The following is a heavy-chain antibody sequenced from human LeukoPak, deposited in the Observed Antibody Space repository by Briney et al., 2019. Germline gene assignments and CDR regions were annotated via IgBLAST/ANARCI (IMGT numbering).Heavy chain of an antibody. Sequence: ASVKVSCKTSGYTFTDFPINWVRQAPGQRLEWVGWIYANTGKSTYAQGFTGRFVASLDTSVSTAYLQISSLQTEDTAVYYCASAVTVSAFDIWGQGTMVTVSS. D-gene: IGHD1-20*01. J-gene: IGHJ3*02. V-gene: IGHV7-4-1*02. CDR2: IYANTGKS. CDR1: GYTFTDFP. CDR3: ASAVTVSAFDI.